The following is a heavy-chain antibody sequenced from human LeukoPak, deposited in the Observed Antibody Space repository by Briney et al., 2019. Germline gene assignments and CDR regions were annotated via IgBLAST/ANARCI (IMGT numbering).Heavy chain of an antibody. D-gene: IGHD6-13*01. V-gene: IGHV3-53*01. Sequence: PGGSLRLSCAASGFTVSSNYMSWVRQAPGKGLEWVSVIYSGGSTFYADSVEGRFSISRDNSKNTLYLQMNSLRDEDTALYYCTRDAATAGTYWYFDLWGRGTLVTVSS. CDR3: TRDAATAGTYWYFDL. J-gene: IGHJ2*01. CDR1: GFTVSSNY. CDR2: IYSGGST.